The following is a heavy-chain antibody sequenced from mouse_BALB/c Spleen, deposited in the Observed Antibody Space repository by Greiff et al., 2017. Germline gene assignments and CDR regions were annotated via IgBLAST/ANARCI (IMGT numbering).Heavy chain of an antibody. CDR3: ARVDSSGYLFDY. CDR2: ISNLAYSI. Sequence: EVMLVESGGGLVQPGGSRKLSCAASGFTFSDYGMAWVRQAPGKGPEWVAFISNLAYSIYYADTVTGRFTISRENAKNTLYLEMSSLRSEDTAMYYCARVDSSGYLFDYWGQGTTLTVSS. V-gene: IGHV5-15*02. CDR1: GFTFSDYG. D-gene: IGHD3-2*01. J-gene: IGHJ2*01.